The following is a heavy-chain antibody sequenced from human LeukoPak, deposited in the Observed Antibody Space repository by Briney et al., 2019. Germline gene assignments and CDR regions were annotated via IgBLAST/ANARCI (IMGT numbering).Heavy chain of an antibody. CDR2: ISAYNGNT. J-gene: IGHJ6*03. CDR3: ARDRSYYGSGSYYADYYYYYYMDV. V-gene: IGHV1-18*01. D-gene: IGHD3-10*01. Sequence: VASVKVSCKASGYTFTSYGISWVRQAPGQGLEWMGWISAYNGNTNYAQKLQGRVNMTTDTSTSTAYMELRSLRSDDTAVYYCARDRSYYGSGSYYADYYYYYYMDVWGKGTTVTVSS. CDR1: GYTFTSYG.